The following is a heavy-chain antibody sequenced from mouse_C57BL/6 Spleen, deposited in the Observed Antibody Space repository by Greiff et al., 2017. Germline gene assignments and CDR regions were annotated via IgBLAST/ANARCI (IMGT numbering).Heavy chain of an antibody. CDR2: ISSGGDYI. CDR3: TREYYGRGDYAMDY. V-gene: IGHV5-9-1*02. J-gene: IGHJ4*01. CDR1: GFTFSSYA. D-gene: IGHD1-1*01. Sequence: EVQGVESGEGLVKPGGSLKLSCAASGFTFSSYAMSWVRQTPEKRLEWVAYISSGGDYIYYADTVKGRFTISRDNARNTLYLQMSSLKSEDTAMYYCTREYYGRGDYAMDYWGQGTSVTVSS.